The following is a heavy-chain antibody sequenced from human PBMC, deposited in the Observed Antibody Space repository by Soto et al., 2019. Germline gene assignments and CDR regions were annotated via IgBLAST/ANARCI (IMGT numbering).Heavy chain of an antibody. J-gene: IGHJ4*02. CDR2: ISSSSSTI. D-gene: IGHD6-13*01. CDR3: ASYSSSWSAGAY. CDR1: GFTFSSYS. Sequence: EVQLVESGGGLVQPGGSLRLSCAASGFTFSSYSMNWVRQAPGKGLEWVSYISSSSSTIYYADSVKGRFTISRDNAKNSLCLQMNSLRAEDTAVYYCASYSSSWSAGAYWGQGTLVTVSS. V-gene: IGHV3-48*01.